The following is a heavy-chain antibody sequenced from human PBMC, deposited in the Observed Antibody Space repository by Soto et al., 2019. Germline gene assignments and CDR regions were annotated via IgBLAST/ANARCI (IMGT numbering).Heavy chain of an antibody. CDR2: INPNSGDT. CDR3: ARRSDRTLGYFDN. Sequence: QVQLVQSGAEVKKPGASVRVSCKTSGYTFTAYYMHWVRQAPGQGLEWMGWINPNSGDTNYAQKFLGRVTMPRGTSSTTAAMELRRLGSDDTAVYYCARRSDRTLGYFDNWGQGALVTVAA. V-gene: IGHV1-2*02. D-gene: IGHD3-22*01. J-gene: IGHJ4*02. CDR1: GYTFTAYY.